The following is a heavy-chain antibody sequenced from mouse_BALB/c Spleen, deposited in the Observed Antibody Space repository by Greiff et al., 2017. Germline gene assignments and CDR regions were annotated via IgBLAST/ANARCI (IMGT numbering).Heavy chain of an antibody. Sequence: VKLMESGGGLVQPGGSRKLSCAASGFTFSSFGMHWVRQAPEKGLEWVAYISSGSSTIYYADTVKGRFTISRDNPKNTLFLQMTSLRSEDTAMYYCARSGDGYFDYWGQGTTLTVSS. CDR3: ARSGDGYFDY. J-gene: IGHJ2*01. D-gene: IGHD2-3*01. V-gene: IGHV5-17*02. CDR1: GFTFSSFG. CDR2: ISSGSSTI.